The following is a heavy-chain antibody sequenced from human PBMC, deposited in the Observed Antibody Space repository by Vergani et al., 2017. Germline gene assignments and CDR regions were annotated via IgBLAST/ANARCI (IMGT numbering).Heavy chain of an antibody. Sequence: EVQLVQSGAEVKKPRESLRISCKGSGYSFTSYWISWVRQMPGKGLEWMGRIDPSDSYTNYSPSFQGHVTISADKSISTAYLQWSSLKASDTAIYYCARQVAVAGKWWGPYYYYGMDVWGQGTTVTVSS. CDR1: GYSFTSYW. V-gene: IGHV5-10-1*01. D-gene: IGHD6-19*01. CDR3: ARQVAVAGKWWGPYYYYGMDV. CDR2: IDPSDSYT. J-gene: IGHJ6*02.